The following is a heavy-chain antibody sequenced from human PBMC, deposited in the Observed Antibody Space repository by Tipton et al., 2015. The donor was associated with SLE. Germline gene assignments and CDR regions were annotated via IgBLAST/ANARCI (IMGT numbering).Heavy chain of an antibody. Sequence: TLSLTCTVSGGSISSSSYYWGWIRQPPGKGLEWIGSIYYSGGTYYNPSLKSRVTVSVDTSKNQFSLKLSSVTAADTAVYYCARVDYGDEDYYYYGMDVWGQGTTVTVSS. D-gene: IGHD4-17*01. CDR2: IYYSGGT. CDR3: ARVDYGDEDYYYYGMDV. V-gene: IGHV4-39*07. CDR1: GGSISSSSYY. J-gene: IGHJ6*02.